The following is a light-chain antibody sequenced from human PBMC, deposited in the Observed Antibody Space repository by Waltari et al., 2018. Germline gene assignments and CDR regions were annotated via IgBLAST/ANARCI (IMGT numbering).Light chain of an antibody. CDR3: AAWDDSQDAYLV. J-gene: IGLJ2*01. CDR1: SSNIGRNP. V-gene: IGLV1-44*01. CDR2: FNN. Sequence: QSILPQAPSVSGTPGQRVTISCSGRSSNIGRNPVNWYHQLPGTPPKLLIYFNNQRPAEVPDRFSGSKSGTSASLAISVLQSEDEAVYYCAAWDDSQDAYLVFGGGTNLTVL.